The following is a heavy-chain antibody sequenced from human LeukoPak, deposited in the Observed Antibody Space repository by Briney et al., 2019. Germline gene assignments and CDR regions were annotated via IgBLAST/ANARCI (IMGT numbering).Heavy chain of an antibody. Sequence: SVKVSCKASGGTFSSYAISWVRQAPGQGLEWMGRIIPILGIANYAQKFQGRVTITADKSTSTAYMELSSLRSDDTAVYYCAREFAYCSSTSCHFDYWGQGTLVTVSS. CDR1: GGTFSSYA. D-gene: IGHD2-2*01. V-gene: IGHV1-69*04. J-gene: IGHJ4*02. CDR3: AREFAYCSSTSCHFDY. CDR2: IIPILGIA.